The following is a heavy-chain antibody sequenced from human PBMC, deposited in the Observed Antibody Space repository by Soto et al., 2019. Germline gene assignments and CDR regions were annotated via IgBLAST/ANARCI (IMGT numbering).Heavy chain of an antibody. CDR1: GFTFSSYA. V-gene: IGHV3-23*01. CDR3: AKASYYDILTGYYA. J-gene: IGHJ5*02. Sequence: GGSLRLSCAASGFTFSSYAMSWVRQAPGKGLEWVSAISGSGGSTYYADSVKGRFTISRDNSKNTLYLQMNSLRAEDTAVYYCAKASYYDILTGYYAWGQGTLVTVSS. CDR2: ISGSGGST. D-gene: IGHD3-9*01.